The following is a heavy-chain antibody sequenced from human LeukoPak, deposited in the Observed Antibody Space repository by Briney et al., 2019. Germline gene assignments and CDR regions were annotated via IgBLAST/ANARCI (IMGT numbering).Heavy chain of an antibody. Sequence: PGGSLRLSCAASGFIFSSNAMHWVRQAPGKGLEWVAGISYDGSNKYYADSVKGRFTISRDNSKNTLYLQMNSLRAEDTAVYYCAKDGSLYGIFWSGYYPDYWGQGTLVTVSS. CDR1: GFIFSSNA. CDR3: AKDGSLYGIFWSGYYPDY. CDR2: ISYDGSNK. V-gene: IGHV3-30-3*01. J-gene: IGHJ4*02. D-gene: IGHD3-3*01.